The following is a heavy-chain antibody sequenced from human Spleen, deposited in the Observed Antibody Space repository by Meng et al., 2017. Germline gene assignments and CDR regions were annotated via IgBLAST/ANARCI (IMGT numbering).Heavy chain of an antibody. D-gene: IGHD4-11*01. Sequence: QLPPHHWAAVLLKPSETLALTVRSSGGSSSDYYWSWIRQPPVKELEWIGEINHSGSTNYNPSLESRATISVDTSQNNLSLKLSSVTAADSAVYYCARGPTTMAHDFDYWGQGTLVTVSS. V-gene: IGHV4-34*01. CDR2: INHSGST. J-gene: IGHJ4*02. CDR3: ARGPTTMAHDFDY. CDR1: GGSSSDYY.